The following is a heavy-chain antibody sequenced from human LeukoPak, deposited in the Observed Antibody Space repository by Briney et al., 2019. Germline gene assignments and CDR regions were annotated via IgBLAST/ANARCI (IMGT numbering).Heavy chain of an antibody. Sequence: GGSLRLSWAASGFTFRNYWMSWVRQAPGKGLERVANIKQDGSEKYYVDSVKGRFTISRDNAKNSLYLQMNSLRTDDTAVYFCEREGPFDFWGQGTLVTVSS. CDR1: GFTFRNYW. J-gene: IGHJ4*02. CDR2: IKQDGSEK. CDR3: EREGPFDF. V-gene: IGHV3-7*01.